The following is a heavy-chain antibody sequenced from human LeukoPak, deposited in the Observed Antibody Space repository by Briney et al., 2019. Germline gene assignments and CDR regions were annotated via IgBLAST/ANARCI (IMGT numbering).Heavy chain of an antibody. V-gene: IGHV4-59*01. CDR3: ARTSWYSYGNFDY. J-gene: IGHJ4*02. Sequence: SETLSLTCTGSGGSISSYYWSWIRQPPGKGLEWIGYIYYSGSTNYNPSLKSRVTLSVDTSKNQYSLKLSSVTAADTAVYYCARTSWYSYGNFDYWGQGTLVTVSS. CDR1: GGSISSYY. D-gene: IGHD5-18*01. CDR2: IYYSGST.